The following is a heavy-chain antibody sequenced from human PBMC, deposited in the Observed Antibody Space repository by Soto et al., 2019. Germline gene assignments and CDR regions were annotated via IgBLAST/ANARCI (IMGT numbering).Heavy chain of an antibody. CDR2: IIPIFGTA. CDR1: GFTFSSYA. J-gene: IGHJ4*02. Sequence: QVQLVESGGGVVQPGRSLRLSCAASGFTFSSYAISWVRQAPGQGLEWMGGIIPIFGTANYAQKFQGRVTITADESTSTAYMELSSLRSEDTAVYYCARSASGRDGYNYNYWGQGTLVTVSS. D-gene: IGHD5-12*01. CDR3: ARSASGRDGYNYNY. V-gene: IGHV1-69*01.